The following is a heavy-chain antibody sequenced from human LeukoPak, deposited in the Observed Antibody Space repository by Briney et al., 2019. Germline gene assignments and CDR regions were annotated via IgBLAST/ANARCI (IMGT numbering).Heavy chain of an antibody. CDR2: INPNSGVT. J-gene: IGHJ5*02. CDR3: ARVVPRYYDTSGANWFDP. Sequence: GASVKVSCKASGYTFTGYYMHWVRQAPGQGLEWMGWINPNSGVTHYAQKFQGKVTMTSDTSISTAYMELSRLRSDDTAVYFCARVVPRYYDTSGANWFDPWGQGTLVTVSS. V-gene: IGHV1-2*02. D-gene: IGHD3-22*01. CDR1: GYTFTGYY.